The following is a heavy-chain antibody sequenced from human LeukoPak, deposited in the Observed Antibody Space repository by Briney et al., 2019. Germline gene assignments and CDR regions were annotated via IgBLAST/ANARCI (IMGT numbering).Heavy chain of an antibody. V-gene: IGHV4-61*01. CDR2: IYYSGST. CDR1: GASVSSGSYY. D-gene: IGHD1-26*01. J-gene: IGHJ3*01. CDR3: ARGVGSNWACDV. Sequence: PSETLSLTCNVSGASVSSGSYYWSWIRQPPGKGLEWIGYIYYSGSTNYNPSLKSRVTISVDTSKNQFSLKLSSVIAADTAVYYCARGVGSNWACDVWGQGTTVTVSS.